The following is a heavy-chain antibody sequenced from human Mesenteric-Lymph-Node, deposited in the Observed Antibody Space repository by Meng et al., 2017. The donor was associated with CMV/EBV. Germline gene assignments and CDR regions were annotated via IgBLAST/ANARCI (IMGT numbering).Heavy chain of an antibody. J-gene: IGHJ4*02. V-gene: IGHV1-69*04. CDR2: VIPILGIA. CDR3: AREYSTTVGATDF. Sequence: CTTSGGPFISSAFSWVRQAPGQGLEWMGRVIPILGIANYAQKFQDRVTITADKSTSTAYMELSSLRSEDTAVYYCAREYSTTVGATDFWGQGTLVTVSS. D-gene: IGHD1-26*01. CDR1: GGPFISSA.